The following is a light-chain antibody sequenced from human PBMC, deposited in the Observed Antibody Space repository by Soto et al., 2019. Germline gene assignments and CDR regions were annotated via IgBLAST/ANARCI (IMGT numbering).Light chain of an antibody. CDR3: QQSYTTPRLS. J-gene: IGKJ4*01. V-gene: IGKV1-39*01. Sequence: DIQMTQSPSSLSASVGDKLTITCRANQSITNFLNWYQKKPGEVPKLQIYAASRLESGVPSRFSGSGSGADFALTIKSLQPEDFATYYCQQSYTTPRLSFGGGTRVEFK. CDR1: QSITNF. CDR2: AAS.